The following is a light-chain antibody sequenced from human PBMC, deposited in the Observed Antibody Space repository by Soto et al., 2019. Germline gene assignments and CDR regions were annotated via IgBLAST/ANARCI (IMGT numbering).Light chain of an antibody. Sequence: QSVLTQPPSASGSPGQSVTISCTGTSSDIGGYNYVSWYQQHPGKAPKIMIYEVTKRPSGVPDRFSGSKSANPASLTVSGLQAEDEADYYFSSYAGSNNVLFGGGTQLTVL. CDR1: SSDIGGYNY. CDR2: EVT. V-gene: IGLV2-8*01. J-gene: IGLJ2*01. CDR3: SSYAGSNNVL.